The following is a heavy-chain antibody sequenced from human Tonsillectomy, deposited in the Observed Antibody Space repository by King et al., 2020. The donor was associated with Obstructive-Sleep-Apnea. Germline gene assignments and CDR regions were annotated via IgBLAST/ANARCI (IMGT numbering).Heavy chain of an antibody. CDR3: ARVPITTMVRGAAVY. V-gene: IGHV3-9*01. CDR2: ISWNSGSI. D-gene: IGHD3-10*01. Sequence: VQLVESGGGLVQPGRSLRLSCAASGFTFDDYAMHWVRQAPGKGLEWVSGISWNSGSIGYADSVKGRFSISRDHAKNSLYLQMNSLRAEDTALYYCARVPITTMVRGAAVYWGQGTLVTVSS. CDR1: GFTFDDYA. J-gene: IGHJ4*02.